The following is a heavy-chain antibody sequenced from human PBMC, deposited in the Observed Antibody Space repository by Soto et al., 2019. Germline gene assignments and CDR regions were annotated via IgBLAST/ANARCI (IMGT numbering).Heavy chain of an antibody. Sequence: SVKVSCKASGGTFSSYAISGVRQAPGEGLEWMGGIIPIFGTANYAQKFQGRVTITADESTSTAYMELSSLRSEDTAVYYCARDLGSSWAPDYWGQGTLVTVSS. CDR1: GGTFSSYA. J-gene: IGHJ4*02. CDR3: ARDLGSSWAPDY. CDR2: IIPIFGTA. V-gene: IGHV1-69*13. D-gene: IGHD6-13*01.